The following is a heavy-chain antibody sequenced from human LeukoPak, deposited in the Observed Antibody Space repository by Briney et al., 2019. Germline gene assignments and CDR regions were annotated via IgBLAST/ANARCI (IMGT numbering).Heavy chain of an antibody. D-gene: IGHD5-18*01. CDR1: GGTFSSYA. J-gene: IGHJ4*02. Sequence: GASVKVSCKASGGTFSSYAISWVRQAPGQGLEWMGRIIPILGIANYAQKFQGRVTITADKSTSTAYMELSSLRSEDTAVYYCARVDTAMVKSFDYWGQGTLVTVSS. CDR2: IIPILGIA. CDR3: ARVDTAMVKSFDY. V-gene: IGHV1-69*04.